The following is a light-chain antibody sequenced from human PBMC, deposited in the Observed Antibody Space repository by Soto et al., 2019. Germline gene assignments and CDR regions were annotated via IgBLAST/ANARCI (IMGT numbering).Light chain of an antibody. J-gene: IGLJ2*01. CDR1: SGHSSYI. V-gene: IGLV4-60*02. CDR2: LEGSGSY. CDR3: ETWDSNTRV. Sequence: QSVLPQSSSASASLGSSVKLTCTLSSGHSSYIIAWHQQKPGKAPRYLMKLEGSGSYNKGSGVPDRFSGSSSGADRYLTISNLQFEDEADYYCETWDSNTRVFGGGTKGTVL.